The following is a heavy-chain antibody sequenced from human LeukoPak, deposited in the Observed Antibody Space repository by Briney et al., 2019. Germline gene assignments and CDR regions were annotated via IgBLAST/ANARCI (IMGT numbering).Heavy chain of an antibody. J-gene: IGHJ4*02. Sequence: PGGSLRLSCAASGFIFSDYYMSWIRQAPGKGLEWVSYISKSGNTIYYADSVKGRFTISRDNAKNSLFLQMNSLRAEDTAVYYCAKSAYYDASGYYREYYFDYWGQGTLVTVSS. CDR2: ISKSGNTI. D-gene: IGHD3-22*01. CDR3: AKSAYYDASGYYREYYFDY. CDR1: GFIFSDYY. V-gene: IGHV3-11*01.